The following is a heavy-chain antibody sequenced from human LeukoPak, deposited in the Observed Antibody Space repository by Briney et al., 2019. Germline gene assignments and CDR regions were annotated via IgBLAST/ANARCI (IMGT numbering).Heavy chain of an antibody. J-gene: IGHJ4*02. CDR2: IYSGGST. V-gene: IGHV3-53*01. CDR1: GFTVSSNY. CDR3: AREGIAVAGTSMDY. Sequence: GGSLRLSCAASGFTVSSNYMSWVRQAPGKGLEWVPVIYSGGSTYYADSVKGRFTISRDNSKNTLYLQMNSLRAEDTAVYYCAREGIAVAGTSMDYWGQGTLVTVSS. D-gene: IGHD6-19*01.